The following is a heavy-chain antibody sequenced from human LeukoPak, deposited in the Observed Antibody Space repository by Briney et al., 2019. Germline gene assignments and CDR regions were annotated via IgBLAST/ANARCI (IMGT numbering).Heavy chain of an antibody. V-gene: IGHV3-23*01. CDR2: ISGNGRGDI. J-gene: IGHJ4*02. CDR1: GFTFKNYA. Sequence: GGSLRLSCAASGFTFKNYAMSWVRQAPGKGLEWVSAISGNGRGDIYYTDSVKGRFTISRDNSKNTLYLQMNSLRAEDTAVYYCARRPYYYDSLDYWGQGTLVTVSS. CDR3: ARRPYYYDSLDY. D-gene: IGHD3-22*01.